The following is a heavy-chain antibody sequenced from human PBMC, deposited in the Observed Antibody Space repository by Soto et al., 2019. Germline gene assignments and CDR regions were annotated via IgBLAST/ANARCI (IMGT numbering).Heavy chain of an antibody. CDR1: GFTFSSYA. Sequence: EVQLLESGGGLVQPGGSLRLSCAASGFTFSSYAMSWVRQAPGEGLEWVSAISGSGGSTYYADSVKGLFTISRHNSKNPLYLQMTSLRDEATAVYYCAKDLHYASFGVYFWGQGALVTVSS. V-gene: IGHV3-23*01. J-gene: IGHJ4*02. CDR2: ISGSGGST. CDR3: AKDLHYASFGVYF. D-gene: IGHD3-22*01.